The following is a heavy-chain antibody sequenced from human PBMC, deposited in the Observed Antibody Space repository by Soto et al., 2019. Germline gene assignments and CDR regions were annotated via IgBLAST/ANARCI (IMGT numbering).Heavy chain of an antibody. Sequence: EVQLLESGGGLVQPGGSLRLSCAASGFPFDSYGMSWVRQAPGKGLKWVAAISGSGGATYYADSVKGRFTISRDNSKDTLYLQMNSLRAEDTAVYDCAKDLDAGDPRAFDIWGQGTMVTVSS. CDR3: AKDLDAGDPRAFDI. CDR2: ISGSGGAT. CDR1: GFPFDSYG. V-gene: IGHV3-23*01. J-gene: IGHJ3*02. D-gene: IGHD2-21*02.